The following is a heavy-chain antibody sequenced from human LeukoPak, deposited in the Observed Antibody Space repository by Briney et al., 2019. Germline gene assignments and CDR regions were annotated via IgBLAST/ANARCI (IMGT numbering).Heavy chain of an antibody. V-gene: IGHV4-61*02. CDR3: ARAVTLTYYYYYYMDV. Sequence: SQTLSLXCTVSGGSISSGSYYWSWIRQPAGKGLEWIGRIYTSGSTNYNPSLKSRVTISVDTSKNQFSLKLSSVTAADTAVYYCARAVTLTYYYYYYMDVWGKGTTVTVSS. CDR2: IYTSGST. J-gene: IGHJ6*03. D-gene: IGHD1-14*01. CDR1: GGSISSGSYY.